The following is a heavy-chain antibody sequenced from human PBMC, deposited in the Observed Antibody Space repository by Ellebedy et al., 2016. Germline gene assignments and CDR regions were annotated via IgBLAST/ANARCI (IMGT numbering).Heavy chain of an antibody. D-gene: IGHD3-3*01. J-gene: IGHJ5*02. CDR2: MNPNSGNT. CDR1: GYTFTSYD. Sequence: ASVKVSCXASGYTFTSYDINWVRQATGQGLEWMGWMNPNSGNTGYAQKFQGRVTMTRNTSISTAYMELSSLRSEDTAVYYCAGKYYDFWGGFRTWGQGTLVTVSS. CDR3: AGKYYDFWGGFRT. V-gene: IGHV1-8*01.